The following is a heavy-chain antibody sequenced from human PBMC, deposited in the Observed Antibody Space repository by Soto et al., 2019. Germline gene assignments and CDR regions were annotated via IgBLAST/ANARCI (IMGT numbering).Heavy chain of an antibody. CDR3: ARGRRGFDGNYYYYSVMAV. CDR2: INHSGST. Sequence: RKGLEWIGEINHSGSTNYNPSLKSRVTISVDTSKNHFSLKLSSVTAADTAVYCCARGRRGFDGNYYYYSVMAVWGKGTTDTVTS. J-gene: IGHJ6*04. V-gene: IGHV4-34*01. D-gene: IGHD3-10*01.